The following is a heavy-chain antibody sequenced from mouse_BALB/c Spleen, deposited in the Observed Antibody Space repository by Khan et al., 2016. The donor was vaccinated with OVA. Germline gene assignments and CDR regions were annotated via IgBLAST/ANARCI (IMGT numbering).Heavy chain of an antibody. V-gene: IGHV3-2*02. Sequence: EVKLLESGPGLVKPSQSLSLTCTVTGYSITSDYAWNWIRQFPGNKLEWMGFISYSGNTKYNPSLKSRFSINRDTSKHQFFLQLNSVTTEDTATYYCARVDGGDFDYWGQGTSLTVSS. D-gene: IGHD2-3*01. CDR1: GYSITSDYA. CDR2: ISYSGNT. CDR3: ARVDGGDFDY. J-gene: IGHJ2*02.